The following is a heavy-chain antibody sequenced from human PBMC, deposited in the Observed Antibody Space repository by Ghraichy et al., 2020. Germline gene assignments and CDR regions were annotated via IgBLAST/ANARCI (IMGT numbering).Heavy chain of an antibody. V-gene: IGHV4-59*01. CDR2: FYYSGST. CDR1: GGSISSYY. D-gene: IGHD2-8*01. J-gene: IGHJ3*02. Sequence: ESLNISCTVSGGSISSYYWSWIRQPPGKGLEWIGYFYYSGSTNYNPSLKSRVTISVDTSKNQFSLKLSSVTAADTAVYYCARALRYCTNGVCYTDADAFDIWGQGTMVTVSS. CDR3: ARALRYCTNGVCYTDADAFDI.